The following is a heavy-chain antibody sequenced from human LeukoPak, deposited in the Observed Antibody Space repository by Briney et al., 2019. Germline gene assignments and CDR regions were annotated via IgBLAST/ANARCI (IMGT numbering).Heavy chain of an antibody. CDR2: IWYDGSNK. V-gene: IGHV3-33*01. CDR1: GFTFSSYG. CDR3: ARDGYYDFWSGYRNPDYYYYGMDV. J-gene: IGHJ6*02. D-gene: IGHD3-3*01. Sequence: GRSLRLSCAASGFTFSSYGMHWVRQAPGKGLEWVAVIWYDGSNKYYADSVKGRFTISRDNSKNTLYLQMNSLRAEDTAVYYCARDGYYDFWSGYRNPDYYYYGMDVWCQGTTVTVSS.